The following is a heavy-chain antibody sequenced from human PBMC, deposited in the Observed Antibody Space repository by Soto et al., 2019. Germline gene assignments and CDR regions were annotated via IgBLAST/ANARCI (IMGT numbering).Heavy chain of an antibody. CDR3: ARVRGYDYGDYPFDY. J-gene: IGHJ4*02. Sequence: QVQLVESGGGVVQPGRSLRLSCAASGFTFSSYGMHWVRQAPGKGLEWVAVIWYDGSNKYYADSVKGRFTISRDNSKNMLYLQMNSLRAEDTAVYYCARVRGYDYGDYPFDYWGQGTLVTVSS. V-gene: IGHV3-33*01. D-gene: IGHD4-17*01. CDR2: IWYDGSNK. CDR1: GFTFSSYG.